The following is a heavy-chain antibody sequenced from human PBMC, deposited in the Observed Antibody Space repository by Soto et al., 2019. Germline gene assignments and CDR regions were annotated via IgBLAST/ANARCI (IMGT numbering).Heavy chain of an antibody. Sequence: QVQLVQSGAEVKKPGSSVKVSCKASGGTLSSYVISWVRQAPGQGLEWMGGIIPIFGTANYAQKFQGRVTITADESTSTAYMELSSLRSEDTAVYYCARGPSLLWFGELLYGAFDYWGQGTLVTVSS. D-gene: IGHD3-10*01. J-gene: IGHJ4*02. V-gene: IGHV1-69*01. CDR1: GGTLSSYV. CDR3: ARGPSLLWFGELLYGAFDY. CDR2: IIPIFGTA.